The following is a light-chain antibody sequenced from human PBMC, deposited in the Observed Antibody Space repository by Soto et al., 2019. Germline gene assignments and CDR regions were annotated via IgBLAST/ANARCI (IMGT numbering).Light chain of an antibody. V-gene: IGKV3-20*01. J-gene: IGKJ1*01. CDR1: QSISSTY. CDR3: QQYASSTGT. Sequence: EIVLTQSPGTLSLSPGERATLSCRASQSISSTYLAWYQQRPGQAPRLLIYGASSRATGIPDRFSGSGSGTDFTLTSSRLEPEDVAVYYCQQYASSTGTFGQGTKVEIK. CDR2: GAS.